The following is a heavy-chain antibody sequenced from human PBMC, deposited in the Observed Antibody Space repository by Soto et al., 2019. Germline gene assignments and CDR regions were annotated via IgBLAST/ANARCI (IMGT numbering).Heavy chain of an antibody. CDR1: GYAFTTYG. J-gene: IGHJ4*02. V-gene: IGHV1-18*01. CDR2: ISAHNGNT. CDR3: ARGRYGDY. Sequence: QVHLVQSGAEVKKPGASVKVSCQGSGYAFTTYGITWVRQAPGQGLEWMGWISAHNGNTNYAQKLQGRVTVTRDTSTRTAYMELRSLRCDDTAVYYCARGRYGDYWGQGALVTVSS. D-gene: IGHD1-1*01.